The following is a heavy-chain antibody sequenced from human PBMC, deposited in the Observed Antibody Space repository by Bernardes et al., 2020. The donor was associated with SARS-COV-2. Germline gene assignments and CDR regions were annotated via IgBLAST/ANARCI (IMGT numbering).Heavy chain of an antibody. CDR2: IYSGGTT. D-gene: IGHD2-15*01. J-gene: IGHJ2*01. CDR3: AREVLVPAAFGGGRGYFDL. Sequence: GGSLRLSCVATVSTNYMSWVRQAPGNGLEWVSAIYSGGTTYYADSVKGRFTISRDNSKNTLYLQMNSLRAEDTAVYYCAREVLVPAAFGGGRGYFDLWGRGTLVTVSS. V-gene: IGHV3-53*01. CDR1: TVSTNY.